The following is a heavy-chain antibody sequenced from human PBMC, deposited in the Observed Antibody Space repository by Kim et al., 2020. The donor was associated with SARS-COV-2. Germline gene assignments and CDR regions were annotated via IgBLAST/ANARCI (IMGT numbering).Heavy chain of an antibody. J-gene: IGHJ4*02. CDR3: AMIKTALDY. Sequence: GGSLRLSCAASEFTFSSYAMSWVRQAPGKGLEWVSAIIGGGGRTYYADSVKGRFTISRHNSKNTLYLQMNSLRAEDTAVYYCAMIKTALDYWGQGALVTVSS. CDR2: IIGGGGRT. V-gene: IGHV3-23*01. D-gene: IGHD3-16*01. CDR1: EFTFSSYA.